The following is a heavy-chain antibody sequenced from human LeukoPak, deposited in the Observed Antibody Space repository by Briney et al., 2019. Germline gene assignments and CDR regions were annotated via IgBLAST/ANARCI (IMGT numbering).Heavy chain of an antibody. CDR2: IKRDGSEK. CDR1: GFTFSSYW. V-gene: IGHV3-7*01. D-gene: IGHD2-2*01. Sequence: GGSLRLSCAASGFTFSSYWMSWVRQAPGKGLEWVANIKRDGSEKYYVDSVEGRFTISRDNAKNSLYLQMNSLRAEDTAVYFCARSGYSSTWYLQNFELDYWGQGTLVTVSS. J-gene: IGHJ4*02. CDR3: ARSGYSSTWYLQNFELDY.